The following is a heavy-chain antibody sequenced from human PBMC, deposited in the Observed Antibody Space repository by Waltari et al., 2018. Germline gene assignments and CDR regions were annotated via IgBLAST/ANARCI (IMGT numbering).Heavy chain of an antibody. D-gene: IGHD2-15*01. CDR2: ISSSSSYI. CDR3: ARDARYCSGGSCPYYYYGMDV. V-gene: IGHV3-21*01. J-gene: IGHJ6*02. Sequence: EVQLVESGGGLVKPGGSLRLSCAASGFTFSSYSMNWVRQAPGKGLEWVSSISSSSSYIYYADSVKGRFTSSRDNAKNSLYLQMNSLRAEDTAVYYCARDARYCSGGSCPYYYYGMDVWGQGTTVTVSS. CDR1: GFTFSSYS.